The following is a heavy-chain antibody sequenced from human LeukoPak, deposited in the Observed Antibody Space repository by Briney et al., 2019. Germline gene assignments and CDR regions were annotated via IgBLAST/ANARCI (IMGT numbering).Heavy chain of an antibody. CDR2: ISWDGDHS. CDR3: ARLPTVTTMSDVDPDY. V-gene: IGHV3-43D*03. J-gene: IGHJ4*02. CDR1: GFIFNDYA. Sequence: GGSLRLSCAASGFIFNDYAMHWVRQVPGKGLEWVSLISWDGDHSYYADSVKGRFTISRDNSKNTLYLQMNSLRAEDTAVYYCARLPTVTTMSDVDPDYWGQGTLVTVSS. D-gene: IGHD4-17*01.